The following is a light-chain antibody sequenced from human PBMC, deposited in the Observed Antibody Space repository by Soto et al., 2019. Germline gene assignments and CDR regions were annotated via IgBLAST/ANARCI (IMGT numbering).Light chain of an antibody. V-gene: IGLV1-40*01. J-gene: IGLJ1*01. CDR2: GNN. CDR1: SSNMGNGYD. Sequence: QSALTQPPSVSGAPGQRVTISCTGSSSNMGNGYDVHWYQQLPGRAPKLLIYGNNKRPSGVPDRFSGSKSGSSASLAITGLQPEDEADYYCQSYDSSLSGSYVFGSGTKLTVL. CDR3: QSYDSSLSGSYV.